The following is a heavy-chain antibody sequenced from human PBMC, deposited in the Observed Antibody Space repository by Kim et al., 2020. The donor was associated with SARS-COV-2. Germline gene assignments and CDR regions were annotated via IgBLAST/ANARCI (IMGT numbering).Heavy chain of an antibody. Sequence: GGSLRLSCAASGFTFSSYAMSWVRQAPGKGLEWVSAISGSGGSTYYADSVKGRFTISRDNSKNTLYLQMNSLRAEDTAVYYCAKDHYYDSPGHDAFDIWGQGKMVTVSS. CDR3: AKDHYYDSPGHDAFDI. CDR2: ISGSGGST. J-gene: IGHJ3*02. V-gene: IGHV3-23*01. D-gene: IGHD3-22*01. CDR1: GFTFSSYA.